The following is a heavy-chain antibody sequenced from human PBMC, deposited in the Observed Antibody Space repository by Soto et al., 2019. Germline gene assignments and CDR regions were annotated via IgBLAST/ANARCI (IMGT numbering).Heavy chain of an antibody. Sequence: GGSLRLSCAASGFAFSTYTMNWVRQAPGKGLEWVSGIYGDATEAYYADSVRGRLIISRDNSKNTLLLQMNGLRAEDTAVYYCARDRRPDGSWDIDDWGQGTLVTVDS. D-gene: IGHD2-15*01. CDR3: ARDRRPDGSWDIDD. CDR2: IYGDATEA. CDR1: GFAFSTYT. J-gene: IGHJ4*02. V-gene: IGHV3-23*01.